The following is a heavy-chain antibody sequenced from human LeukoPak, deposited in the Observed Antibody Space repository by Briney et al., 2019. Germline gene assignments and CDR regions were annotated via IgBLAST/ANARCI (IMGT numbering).Heavy chain of an antibody. CDR3: ATRVPRSAFDI. CDR1: GGSISSYY. V-gene: IGHV4-59*08. CDR2: IYYNGNT. Sequence: PSETLSLTCTVSGGSISSYYWSWIRQPPGKGLEWIVYIYYNGNTNYNPSLKSRVTISLDTSKNQFSLKLSSVTAADTAVYYCATRVPRSAFDIWGQGTMVTVSS. D-gene: IGHD1-1*01. J-gene: IGHJ3*02.